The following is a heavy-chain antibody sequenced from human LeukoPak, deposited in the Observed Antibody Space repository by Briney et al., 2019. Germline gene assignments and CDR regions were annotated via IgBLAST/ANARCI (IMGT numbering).Heavy chain of an antibody. CDR2: VGGGGQRT. Sequence: GSLRLSCAASGLSFGAHAMHWVRQAPGMGLEWVSGVGGGGQRTHYADSVKGRFTISRDNSKNTLHLQMNSLRAEDTAIYYCAKDRGYYVDTGTINFWGQGTLVTVSS. J-gene: IGHJ4*02. CDR3: AKDRGYYVDTGTINF. D-gene: IGHD3-22*01. V-gene: IGHV3-23*01. CDR1: GLSFGAHA.